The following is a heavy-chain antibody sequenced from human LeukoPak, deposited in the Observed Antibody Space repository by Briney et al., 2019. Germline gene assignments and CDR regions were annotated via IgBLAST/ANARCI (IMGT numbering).Heavy chain of an antibody. CDR3: ASKRAMVNAFDI. Sequence: SETPSLTCTVSGGSISSSSYYWGWIRQPPGKGLEWIGSIYYSGSTYYNPSLKSLVTISVDTSKNQFSLKLSSVTAADTAVYYCASKRAMVNAFDIWGQGTMVTVSS. CDR1: GGSISSSSYY. J-gene: IGHJ3*02. V-gene: IGHV4-39*01. D-gene: IGHD5-18*01. CDR2: IYYSGST.